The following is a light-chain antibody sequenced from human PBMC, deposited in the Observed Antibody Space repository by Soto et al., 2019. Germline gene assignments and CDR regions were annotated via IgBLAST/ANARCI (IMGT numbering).Light chain of an antibody. CDR2: TAS. Sequence: DIRMTQSPSSLSASFGDTVTITCRASQSISSHLNWYQQEPGKAPNLLMYTASNLQSGVPSRFSGSGSGTDFTLTISSLQPEDFATYYCQQSYSTPISFGQGTRLEIK. CDR3: QQSYSTPIS. CDR1: QSISSH. J-gene: IGKJ5*01. V-gene: IGKV1-39*01.